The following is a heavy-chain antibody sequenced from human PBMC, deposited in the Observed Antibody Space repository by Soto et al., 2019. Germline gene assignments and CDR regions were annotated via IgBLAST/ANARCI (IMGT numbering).Heavy chain of an antibody. J-gene: IGHJ4*02. CDR3: ARDYYDSSGYYSTEI. CDR1: GYTFTSYG. Sequence: ASVKVSCKASGYTFTSYGISWVRQAPGQGLEWIGWISAYNGNTNYAQKLQGRVTMTTDTSTSTAYMELRSLRSDDTAVYYCARDYYDSSGYYSTEIWGQGTLVTVSS. D-gene: IGHD3-22*01. CDR2: ISAYNGNT. V-gene: IGHV1-18*01.